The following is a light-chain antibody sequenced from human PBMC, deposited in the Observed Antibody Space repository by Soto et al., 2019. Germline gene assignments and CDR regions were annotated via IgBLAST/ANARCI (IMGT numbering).Light chain of an antibody. Sequence: DVQMTQSPSTLSASGGGRVTITCRASQSIINWLAWYQQKPGKAPKLLIYGASSLESGVPSRFSGSGSGTEFTLTITNLQPDDFATYYCQQYDSFSGTFGQGTKVDIK. J-gene: IGKJ1*01. V-gene: IGKV1-5*01. CDR2: GAS. CDR3: QQYDSFSGT. CDR1: QSIINW.